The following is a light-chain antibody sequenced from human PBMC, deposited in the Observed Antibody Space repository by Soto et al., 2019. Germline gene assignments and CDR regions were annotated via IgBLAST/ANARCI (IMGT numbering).Light chain of an antibody. J-gene: IGKJ1*01. CDR3: QQYYSSAPSWT. CDR2: DAS. CDR1: QSISTW. Sequence: DIQMTQSPSTLSAFVGDRLTITCRASQSISTWLAWYQQKPGKAPKLLIYDASSLKSGVPSRFSGSGSGTEFTFTISSLQTDDFATYYCQQYYSSAPSWTFGQGTKVELK. V-gene: IGKV1-5*01.